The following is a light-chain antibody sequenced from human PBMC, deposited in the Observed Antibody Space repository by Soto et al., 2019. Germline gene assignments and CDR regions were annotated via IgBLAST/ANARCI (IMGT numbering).Light chain of an antibody. CDR1: QTVPGNY. V-gene: IGKV3-20*01. CDR2: RVS. CDR3: QQYTSPPWT. J-gene: IGKJ1*01. Sequence: EIVLTQSPGTLSLSPGERATLSCRASQTVPGNYLAWLQQKPGQAPRVLIYRVSLRATGIPDRFSGSGSGTDFTLTISSVEPEDFAVYFCQQYTSPPWTLGQGTNVETK.